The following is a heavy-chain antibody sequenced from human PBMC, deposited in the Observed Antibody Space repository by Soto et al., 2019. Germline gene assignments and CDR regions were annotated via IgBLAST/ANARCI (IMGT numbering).Heavy chain of an antibody. Sequence: PGGSLRLSCAAAGFTFSSYWMSWVRQATGKGLEWVANIKQDGSEKYYVDSVKGRFTISRDNAKNSLYLQMNSLRAEDTAVYYCARDGAARQYYYYYYMDVWGKGTTVTVSS. D-gene: IGHD6-6*01. CDR1: GFTFSSYW. CDR2: IKQDGSEK. J-gene: IGHJ6*03. CDR3: ARDGAARQYYYYYYMDV. V-gene: IGHV3-7*01.